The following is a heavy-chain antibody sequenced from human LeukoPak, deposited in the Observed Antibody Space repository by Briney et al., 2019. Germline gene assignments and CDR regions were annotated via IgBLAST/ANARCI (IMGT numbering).Heavy chain of an antibody. CDR3: ASRSIVGATANYFDY. J-gene: IGHJ4*02. CDR2: IIPIFGTA. D-gene: IGHD1-26*01. CDR1: GGTLSNYV. Sequence: SVKVSCKASGGTLSNYVISWVRQAPGQGLEWTGRIIPIFGTANYAQKFQGRVTITADESTTTPYMDMSSLRSEDTAVYYCASRSIVGATANYFDYWGQGTLVTVSS. V-gene: IGHV1-69*15.